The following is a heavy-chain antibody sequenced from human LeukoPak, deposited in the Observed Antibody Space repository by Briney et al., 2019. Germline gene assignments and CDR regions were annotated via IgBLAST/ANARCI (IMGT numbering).Heavy chain of an antibody. CDR1: GYTFTSYD. V-gene: IGHV1-8*01. CDR3: ARGDQHVEYGSSPFDY. Sequence: ASVKVSCKASGYTFTSYDINWVRQATGQGLEWMGWMNPNSGNTGYAQKFQGRVTMTRNTSISTAYMELSSLRSEDTAVYYCARGDQHVEYGSSPFDYWGQGTLVTVSS. D-gene: IGHD6-6*01. J-gene: IGHJ4*02. CDR2: MNPNSGNT.